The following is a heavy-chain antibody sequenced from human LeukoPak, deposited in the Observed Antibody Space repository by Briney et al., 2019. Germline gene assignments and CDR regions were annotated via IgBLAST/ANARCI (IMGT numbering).Heavy chain of an antibody. J-gene: IGHJ3*02. D-gene: IGHD6-13*01. CDR3: ARASYSSSWWGDAFDI. CDR1: GYTFTSYG. Sequence: ASVKVSCKPSGYTFTSYGINWVRQAPGQGLEWMGWISAYNGNTNYAQKLQGRVTMTTDTSTSTAYMELRSLRSDDTAVYYCARASYSSSWWGDAFDIWGQGTMVTVSS. V-gene: IGHV1-18*01. CDR2: ISAYNGNT.